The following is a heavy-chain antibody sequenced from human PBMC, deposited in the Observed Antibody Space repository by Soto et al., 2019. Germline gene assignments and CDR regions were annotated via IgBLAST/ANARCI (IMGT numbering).Heavy chain of an antibody. CDR2: ISTTSTYT. CDR1: GFTFSRYY. Sequence: GGSLRLSCAASGFTFSRYYMNWVRQAPGKGLEWVSSISTTSTYTHYADSLKGRFTISRDNAKKLLYLQMDSLRAEDTAVYYCARDDGLSSTNVKAFDIWGQGTKVTVSS. J-gene: IGHJ3*02. CDR3: ARDDGLSSTNVKAFDI. D-gene: IGHD2-2*01. V-gene: IGHV3-21*01.